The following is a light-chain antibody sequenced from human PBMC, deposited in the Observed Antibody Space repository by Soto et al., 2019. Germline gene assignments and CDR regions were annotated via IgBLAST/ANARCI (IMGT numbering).Light chain of an antibody. Sequence: DIQMTQSPSSLSASVGDRVTITCRASQGIRNYLAWYQQKPGKVPKLLIYAASTLQSGVPSRFSGSGSGTDFPLTISSLQPEDVATYYCQKYDNAPLTFGGGTKVEIK. CDR2: AAS. CDR1: QGIRNY. V-gene: IGKV1-27*01. J-gene: IGKJ4*01. CDR3: QKYDNAPLT.